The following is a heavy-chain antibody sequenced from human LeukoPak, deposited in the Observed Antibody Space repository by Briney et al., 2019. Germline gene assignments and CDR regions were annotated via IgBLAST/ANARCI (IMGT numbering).Heavy chain of an antibody. Sequence: GESLKISCKGSGYSFSTYWVGWVRQMPGKGLEWMGIMYPGDSDTRYSPSFQGQFTISADKSISTAYLQWSSLKASDTAMYYCARRDGYNMGAFDIWGQGTMVTVSS. CDR3: ARRDGYNMGAFDI. CDR2: MYPGDSDT. V-gene: IGHV5-51*01. D-gene: IGHD5-24*01. J-gene: IGHJ3*02. CDR1: GYSFSTYW.